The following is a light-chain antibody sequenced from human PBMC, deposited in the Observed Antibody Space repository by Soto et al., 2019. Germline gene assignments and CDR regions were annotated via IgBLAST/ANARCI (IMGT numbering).Light chain of an antibody. CDR1: QTIGGN. CDR2: SGS. V-gene: IGKV3-15*01. Sequence: EIVLTQSPATLSVFPGETATLSCRASQTIGGNLAWYQQRPGQAPRLLVSSGSTRSTAIPAWFGGRGSGSEFTRTINSLQSEDFALYYCQQYNDWPQKFGQGTKVEI. J-gene: IGKJ1*01. CDR3: QQYNDWPQK.